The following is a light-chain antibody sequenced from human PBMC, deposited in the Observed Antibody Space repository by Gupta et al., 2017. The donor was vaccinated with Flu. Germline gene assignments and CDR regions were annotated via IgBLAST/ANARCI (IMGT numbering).Light chain of an antibody. Sequence: DIQMPQSPSSVSASVGDRVSVTCRASQTIDSEVAWYQHKAEKAPKLLIHPATTLQKGVPSRFSGSGYGTDFTLTITSLQPEDFATYYCQQAYSFPLTFGGGTKVEI. J-gene: IGKJ4*01. CDR2: PAT. CDR3: QQAYSFPLT. V-gene: IGKV1-12*01. CDR1: QTIDSE.